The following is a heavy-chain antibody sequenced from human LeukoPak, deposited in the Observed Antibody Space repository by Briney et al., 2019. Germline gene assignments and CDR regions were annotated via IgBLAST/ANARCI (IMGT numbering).Heavy chain of an antibody. CDR2: IYYSGST. CDR3: ARDIFAAGLQH. CDR1: GGSISSSSYY. J-gene: IGHJ1*01. V-gene: IGHV4-39*07. D-gene: IGHD2-15*01. Sequence: SETLSLTCTVSGGSISSSSYYWGWIRQPPGKGLEWTGSIYYSGSTYYNPSLKSRVTISVDTSKNQFSLKLSSVTAADTAVYYCARDIFAAGLQHWGQGTLVTVSS.